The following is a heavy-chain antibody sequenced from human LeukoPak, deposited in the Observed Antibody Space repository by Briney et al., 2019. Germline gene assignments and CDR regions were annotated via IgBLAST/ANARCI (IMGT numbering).Heavy chain of an antibody. D-gene: IGHD2-8*01. V-gene: IGHV1-69*02. J-gene: IGHJ4*02. CDR3: ARGVKNGLKVAYYFDY. Sequence: SVKVSCKASGGTFSSYTISWVRQAPGQGLEWMGRIIPILGIANNAQKFQGRVTITADKSTSTAYMELSSLRSEDTAVYYCARGVKNGLKVAYYFDYWGQGTLVTVSS. CDR2: IIPILGIA. CDR1: GGTFSSYT.